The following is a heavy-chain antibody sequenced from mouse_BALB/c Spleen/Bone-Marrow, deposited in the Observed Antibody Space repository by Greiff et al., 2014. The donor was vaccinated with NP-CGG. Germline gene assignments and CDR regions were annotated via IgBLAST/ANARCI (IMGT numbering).Heavy chain of an antibody. D-gene: IGHD3-3*01. CDR3: IRSAGTGFAY. J-gene: IGHJ3*01. CDR1: GYTFTSYY. V-gene: IGHV1-53*01. Sequence: QVQLQQSGTELVKPGASVKLSCKASGYTFTSYYMFWVKQRPGQGLEWIGEINPSNGGTVFNEKFKSKVTLTVDKSSSTAYIQLSGLTSEDSAVYYCIRSAGTGFAYWDQGTLVTVS. CDR2: INPSNGGT.